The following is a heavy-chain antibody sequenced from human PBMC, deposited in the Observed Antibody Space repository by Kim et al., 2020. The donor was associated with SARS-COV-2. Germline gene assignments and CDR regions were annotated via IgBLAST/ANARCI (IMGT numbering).Heavy chain of an antibody. J-gene: IGHJ4*02. CDR3: ARETVVTPMGYFDY. D-gene: IGHD2-21*02. V-gene: IGHV3-11*06. Sequence: ADAVKGRFTISRDNAKNSLYLQMNSLRAEDTAVYYCARETVVTPMGYFDYWGQGTLVTVSS.